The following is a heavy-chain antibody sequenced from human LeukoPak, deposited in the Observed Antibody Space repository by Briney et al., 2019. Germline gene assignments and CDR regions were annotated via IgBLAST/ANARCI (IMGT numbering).Heavy chain of an antibody. Sequence: ASVKVSCKAPGYTFTGYYMHWVRQAPGQGLEWMGKINPSDGSTSYAQKFQGRVTMTRDMSTSTVYVELSSLRSEDTAVYYCARYNYPGAFDIWGQGTMVTVSS. CDR3: ARYNYPGAFDI. J-gene: IGHJ3*02. CDR1: GYTFTGYY. D-gene: IGHD3-16*01. V-gene: IGHV1-46*01. CDR2: INPSDGST.